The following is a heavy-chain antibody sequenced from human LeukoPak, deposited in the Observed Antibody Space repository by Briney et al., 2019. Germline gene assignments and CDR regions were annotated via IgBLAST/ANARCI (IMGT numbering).Heavy chain of an antibody. Sequence: GGSLRLSCAASGFTFSSYSMNWVRQAPGKGLEWVSYISSSSSTIYYADSVKGRFTISRDNAKNSLYLQMNSLRAEDTAVYYYARWVYDILTGYQYYFDYWGQGTLVTVSS. D-gene: IGHD3-9*01. V-gene: IGHV3-48*04. CDR3: ARWVYDILTGYQYYFDY. CDR2: ISSSSSTI. CDR1: GFTFSSYS. J-gene: IGHJ4*02.